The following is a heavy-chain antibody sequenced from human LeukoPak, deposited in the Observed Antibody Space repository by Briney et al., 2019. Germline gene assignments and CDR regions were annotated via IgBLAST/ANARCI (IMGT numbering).Heavy chain of an antibody. V-gene: IGHV4-61*01. CDR2: IYYSGST. Sequence: SETLSLTCTVSGGSISSSSYYWSWIRQPPGKGLEWIGYIYYSGSTNYNPSLKSRVTISVDTSKNQFSLKLSSVTAADTAVYYCAREPLISYFDLWGRGTLVTVSS. D-gene: IGHD3-16*01. CDR3: AREPLISYFDL. CDR1: GGSISSSSYY. J-gene: IGHJ2*01.